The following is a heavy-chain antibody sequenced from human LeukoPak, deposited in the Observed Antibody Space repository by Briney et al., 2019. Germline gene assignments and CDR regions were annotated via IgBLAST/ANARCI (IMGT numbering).Heavy chain of an antibody. D-gene: IGHD5-18*01. CDR3: AREGSRGYSSFDY. CDR2: IYSGGNT. Sequence: GGSLRLSCTVSGFTVSSNSMSWVRQAPGKGLEWVSFIYSGGNTHYSDSVKGRSTISRDNSKNTLYLQMNSLRAEDTAVYYCAREGSRGYSSFDYWGQGTLVTVSS. CDR1: GFTVSSNS. J-gene: IGHJ4*02. V-gene: IGHV3-53*01.